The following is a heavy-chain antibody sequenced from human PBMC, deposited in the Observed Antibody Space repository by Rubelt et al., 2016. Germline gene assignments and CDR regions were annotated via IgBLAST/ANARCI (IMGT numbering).Heavy chain of an antibody. D-gene: IGHD4-23*01. V-gene: IGHV5-10-1*04. Sequence: DVLLVQSGAEVKKPGESLRISCKGSGYSFTSYWISWVRQMPGKGLEWVGGIVPSDSYTNYSPSLQGQVTSPADKSISTADLQWSSLKASDTAMYYCARHAGDGGNSEDWFDPWGQGTLVTVSS. J-gene: IGHJ5*02. CDR2: IVPSDSYT. CDR3: ARHAGDGGNSEDWFDP. CDR1: GYSFTSYW.